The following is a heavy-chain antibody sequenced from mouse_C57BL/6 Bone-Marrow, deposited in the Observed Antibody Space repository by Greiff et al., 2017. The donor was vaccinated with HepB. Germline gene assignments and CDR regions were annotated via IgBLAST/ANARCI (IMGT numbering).Heavy chain of an antibody. V-gene: IGHV5-9-1*02. D-gene: IGHD1-1*01. CDR1: GFTFSSYA. Sequence: EVQVVESGEGLVKPGGSLKLSCAASGFTFSSYAMSWVRQTPEKRLEWVAYISSGGDYIYYADTVKGRFTISRDNARNTLYLQMSSLKSEDTAMYYCTRLTTVVATSRYFDYWGQGTTLTVSS. CDR3: TRLTTVVATSRYFDY. CDR2: ISSGGDYI. J-gene: IGHJ2*01.